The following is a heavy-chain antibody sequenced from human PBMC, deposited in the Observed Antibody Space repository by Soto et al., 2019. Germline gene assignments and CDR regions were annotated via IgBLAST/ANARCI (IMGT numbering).Heavy chain of an antibody. V-gene: IGHV1-18*01. D-gene: IGHD3-10*01. CDR3: ARVSLLWFGEFHGMDV. CDR2: ISAYNGNT. Sequence: QVQLVQSGAEVKKPGASVKVSCKASGYTFTSYGISWVRQAPGQGLEWMGWISAYNGNTTYAQKLQGRVTMTTDTSTSKAYMELRSLRSDDTAVYYCARVSLLWFGEFHGMDVWGQGTTVTVSS. CDR1: GYTFTSYG. J-gene: IGHJ6*02.